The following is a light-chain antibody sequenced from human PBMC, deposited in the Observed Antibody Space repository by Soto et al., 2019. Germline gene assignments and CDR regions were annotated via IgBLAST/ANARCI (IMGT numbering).Light chain of an antibody. V-gene: IGLV1-47*01. CDR3: ASWDDSLSGSYV. CDR1: SSNIGSNY. J-gene: IGLJ1*01. Sequence: QSVLTQPPSASGTPGQRVTISCSGSSSNIGSNYVYWYQQLPGTAPKLLMYRDVKRPSGVPDRFSGSKSGTSASLAISGLRSEDGADYYCASWDDSLSGSYVFGTGTKLTVL. CDR2: RDV.